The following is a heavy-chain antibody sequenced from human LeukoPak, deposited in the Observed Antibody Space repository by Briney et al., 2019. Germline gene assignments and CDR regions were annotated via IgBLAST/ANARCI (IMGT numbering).Heavy chain of an antibody. CDR3: AKDGSSSWYEVPDY. CDR1: GFTFSSYA. V-gene: IGHV3-23*01. D-gene: IGHD6-13*01. J-gene: IGHJ4*02. CDR2: ISGSGGST. Sequence: GGSLRLSCAASGFTFSSYAMSWVRQAPGKGLEWVSAISGSGGSTYYADSVKGRFTISRDNSENTLYLQMNSLRAEDTAVYYCAKDGSSSWYEVPDYWGQGTLVTVSS.